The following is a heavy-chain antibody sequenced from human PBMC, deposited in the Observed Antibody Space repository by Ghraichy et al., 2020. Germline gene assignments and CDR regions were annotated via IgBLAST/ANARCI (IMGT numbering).Heavy chain of an antibody. Sequence: GSLRLSCAVYGGSFSGYYWSWIRQPPGKGLAWIGEINHSGSTNYNPSLKSRVTISVDTSKNQFSLKLSSVTAADTAVYYCARVPLLSGYYYYYGMDVWGQGTXXTVSS. CDR3: ARVPLLSGYYYYYGMDV. D-gene: IGHD3-3*01. CDR1: GGSFSGYY. V-gene: IGHV4-34*01. CDR2: INHSGST. J-gene: IGHJ6*02.